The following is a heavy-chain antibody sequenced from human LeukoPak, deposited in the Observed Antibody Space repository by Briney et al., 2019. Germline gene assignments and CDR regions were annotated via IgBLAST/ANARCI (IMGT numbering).Heavy chain of an antibody. Sequence: AASVKVPCKASGYTFTGYYMHWVRQAPGQGLEWMGWINPNSGGTNYAQKFQGRVTMTRDTSISTAYMELSRLRSDDTAVYYCARDIASRWDEDIVVVLSDYWGQGTLVTVSS. CDR2: INPNSGGT. J-gene: IGHJ4*02. CDR1: GYTFTGYY. CDR3: ARDIASRWDEDIVVVLSDY. V-gene: IGHV1-2*02. D-gene: IGHD2-2*01.